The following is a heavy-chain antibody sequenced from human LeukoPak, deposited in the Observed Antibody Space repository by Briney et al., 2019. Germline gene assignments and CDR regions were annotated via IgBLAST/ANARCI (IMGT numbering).Heavy chain of an antibody. Sequence: SETLSLTCSVSGGSISSYFWSWIRQAPGKGLEWVGYALYTGSTEYNPALKSRVTISLDTSNNQFSLRLSSVTAADTAVYYCARDDGYSYGIDYWGQGRLVTVSS. J-gene: IGHJ4*02. V-gene: IGHV4-59*01. D-gene: IGHD5-18*01. CDR1: GGSISSYF. CDR3: ARDDGYSYGIDY. CDR2: ALYTGST.